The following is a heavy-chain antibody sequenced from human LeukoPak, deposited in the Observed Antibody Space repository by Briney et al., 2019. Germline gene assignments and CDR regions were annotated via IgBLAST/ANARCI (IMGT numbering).Heavy chain of an antibody. V-gene: IGHV5-51*01. Sequence: GESLKISCKASGYSFTSYWIAWARQMPGKGLEWMGIIYTGDSDTRYSPSLQGRVTISADKSTTTAYLQWSSLRASDTAMYFCARGARDGYAHFDYWGQGTLVTVSS. J-gene: IGHJ4*02. CDR3: ARGARDGYAHFDY. D-gene: IGHD5-24*01. CDR2: IYTGDSDT. CDR1: GYSFTSYW.